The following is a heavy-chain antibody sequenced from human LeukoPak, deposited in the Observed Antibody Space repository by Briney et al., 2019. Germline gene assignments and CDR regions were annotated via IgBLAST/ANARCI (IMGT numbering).Heavy chain of an antibody. CDR3: ARGRPHGNDY. D-gene: IGHD4-23*01. CDR1: GFTFSSYA. V-gene: IGHV3-30-3*01. J-gene: IGHJ4*02. Sequence: QSGRSLRLSCTASGFTFSSYAVHWVRQAPGKGLEWVAIISYDGSNKYYADSVKGRFTISRDNSKNTLYLQMNSLRAEDTAVYYCARGRPHGNDYWGQGTLVTVSS. CDR2: ISYDGSNK.